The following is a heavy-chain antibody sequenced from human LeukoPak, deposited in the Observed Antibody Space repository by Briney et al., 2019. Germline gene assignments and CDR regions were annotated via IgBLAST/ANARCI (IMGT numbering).Heavy chain of an antibody. CDR3: AREYYDILAGFDL. D-gene: IGHD3-9*01. J-gene: IGHJ2*01. CDR1: GGSISSYY. Sequence: SETLSLTCTVSGGSISSYYWRWIRQPPRKGLGWIGYIYYSGSPNYNPPLKSRVTISVDTSKNQFSLKLSSVTAADTAVYYCAREYYDILAGFDLWGRGTLVTVSS. CDR2: IYYSGSP. V-gene: IGHV4-59*01.